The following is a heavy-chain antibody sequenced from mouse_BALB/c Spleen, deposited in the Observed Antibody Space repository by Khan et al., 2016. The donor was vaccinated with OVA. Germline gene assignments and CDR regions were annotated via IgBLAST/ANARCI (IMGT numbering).Heavy chain of an antibody. Sequence: QVQLQQSGPELVKPGASVKMSCKASGYTFTDFLISWLKQRPGQGLEWIGEIYPGSGYIYYNEKFKGKATLTSDKSSNTAYMQLSSLTSEDSAVYFCERAGYGGFAHWGQGTLVTVSA. CDR3: ERAGYGGFAH. D-gene: IGHD3-2*02. CDR1: GYTFTDFL. V-gene: IGHV1-77*01. CDR2: IYPGSGYI. J-gene: IGHJ3*01.